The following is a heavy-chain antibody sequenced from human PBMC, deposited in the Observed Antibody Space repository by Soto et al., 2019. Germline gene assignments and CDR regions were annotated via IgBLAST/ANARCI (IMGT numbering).Heavy chain of an antibody. CDR1: RFTFSAFS. CDR2: ISGSDGST. CDR3: AKDRSYYGSGVEFDY. V-gene: IGHV3-23*01. D-gene: IGHD3-10*01. J-gene: IGHJ4*02. Sequence: SCVASRFTFSAFSMNWVRQAPGKGLEWVSTISGSDGSTYYADSVKGRFTISRDNSKNTLYLQMNYLRAEDTAVYYCAKDRSYYGSGVEFDYWGQGTLVTVSS.